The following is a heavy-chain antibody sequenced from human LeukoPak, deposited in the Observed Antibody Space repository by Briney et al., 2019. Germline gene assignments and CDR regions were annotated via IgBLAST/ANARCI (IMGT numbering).Heavy chain of an antibody. CDR3: ARFGAREGLFHYYYDSSGYFDY. CDR2: IYYSGST. Sequence: PSETLSLTCTVSGGSISSSSYYWGWIRQPPGKGLEWIGSIYYSGSTYYNPSLKSRVTISVDTSKNQFSLKLSSVTAADTAVYYCARFGAREGLFHYYYDSSGYFDYWGQGTLVTVSS. CDR1: GGSISSSSYY. J-gene: IGHJ4*02. D-gene: IGHD3-22*01. V-gene: IGHV4-39*01.